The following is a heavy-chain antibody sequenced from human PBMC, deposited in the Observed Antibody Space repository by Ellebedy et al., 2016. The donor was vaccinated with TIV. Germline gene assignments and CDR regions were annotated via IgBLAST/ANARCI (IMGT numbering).Heavy chain of an antibody. V-gene: IGHV3-7*01. Sequence: GESLKISCVASGFSFRNYWMGWVRQAPGKGLEWVANIYQDGSEKYYVDSVEGRFTISRDNAKNSLYLEMKSLRAEDTAVYYCARRGSYGDYAVQVNNWFDSWGQGTPVTVSS. CDR3: ARRGSYGDYAVQVNNWFDS. D-gene: IGHD4-17*01. CDR1: GFSFRNYW. J-gene: IGHJ5*01. CDR2: IYQDGSEK.